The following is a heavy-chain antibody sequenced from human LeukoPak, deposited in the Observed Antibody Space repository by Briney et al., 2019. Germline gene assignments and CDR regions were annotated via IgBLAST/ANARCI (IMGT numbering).Heavy chain of an antibody. Sequence: ASVKVSCKAAGYTFTHYYMNWVRRAPGQGREWMGMINPSAVRTYYAQTFQGRVTMTRDVSASTVFMELGSLRSEDTAVYYCARRELLGSSSYYYYYYYMDVWGKGTSVTVSS. CDR3: ARRELLGSSSYYYYYYYMDV. V-gene: IGHV1-46*01. CDR1: GYTFTHYY. CDR2: INPSAVRT. D-gene: IGHD6-6*01. J-gene: IGHJ6*03.